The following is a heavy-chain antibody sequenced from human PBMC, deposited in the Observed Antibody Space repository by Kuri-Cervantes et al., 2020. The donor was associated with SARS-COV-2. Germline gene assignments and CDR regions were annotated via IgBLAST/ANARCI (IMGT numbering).Heavy chain of an antibody. Sequence: GGSLRLSCKGSGYSFTSYWISWVRQMPGKGLEWMGRIDPSDSYTNYSPSFQGHVTISADKSISTAYLQWSSLKASATAMYYCATLHVRHVLLWFGGGMDVWGQGTTVTVSS. CDR3: ATLHVRHVLLWFGGGMDV. J-gene: IGHJ6*02. CDR2: IDPSDSYT. D-gene: IGHD3-10*01. CDR1: GYSFTSYW. V-gene: IGHV5-10-1*01.